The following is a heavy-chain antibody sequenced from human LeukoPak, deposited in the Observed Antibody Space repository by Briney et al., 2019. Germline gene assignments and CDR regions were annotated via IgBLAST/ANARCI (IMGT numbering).Heavy chain of an antibody. CDR1: GYTFTGYY. CDR2: INPNSGGT. D-gene: IGHD3-10*01. CDR3: ARDRGVRGVIPRYYMDV. J-gene: IGHJ6*03. V-gene: IGHV1-2*02. Sequence: ASVKVSCKASGYTFTGYYMHWVRQAPGQGLEWMGWINPNSGGTNYAQKVQGRVTMTRDTSISTAYMELSRLRSDDTAVYYCARDRGVRGVIPRYYMDVWGKGTTVTVSS.